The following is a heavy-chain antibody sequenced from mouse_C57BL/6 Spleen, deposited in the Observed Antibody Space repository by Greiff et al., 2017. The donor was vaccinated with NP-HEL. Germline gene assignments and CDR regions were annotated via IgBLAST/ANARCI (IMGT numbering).Heavy chain of an antibody. D-gene: IGHD2-1*01. J-gene: IGHJ4*01. CDR3: ARGNSPYAMDY. V-gene: IGHV1-81*01. Sequence: QVQLQQSGAELARPGASVKLSCKASGYTFTSYGISWVKQRTGQGLEWIGEIYPRSGNTYSNEKFKGKATLTADKSSSTAYMALHRLTSEDSAVYFCARGNSPYAMDYWGQGTSVTVSS. CDR2: IYPRSGNT. CDR1: GYTFTSYG.